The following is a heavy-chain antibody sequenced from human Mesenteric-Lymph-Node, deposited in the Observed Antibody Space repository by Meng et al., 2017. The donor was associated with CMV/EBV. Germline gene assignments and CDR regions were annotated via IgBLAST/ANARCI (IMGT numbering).Heavy chain of an antibody. CDR1: GFAIGSYW. Sequence: GESLKISCAASGFAIGSYWMTWVRQAPGKGLEWVSSISSSSSFIYYADSVKGRFTISRDNAKKSLYLQMNSLRAEDTAVYYCARDLGYCSSTSCGGYSDYWGQGTLVTVFS. V-gene: IGHV3-21*01. CDR2: ISSSSSFI. CDR3: ARDLGYCSSTSCGGYSDY. J-gene: IGHJ4*02. D-gene: IGHD2-2*01.